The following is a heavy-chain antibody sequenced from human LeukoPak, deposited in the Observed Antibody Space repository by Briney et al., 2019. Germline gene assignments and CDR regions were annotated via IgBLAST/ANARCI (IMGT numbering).Heavy chain of an antibody. D-gene: IGHD3-3*01. J-gene: IGHJ4*02. V-gene: IGHV3-48*02. CDR2: ISSSSSTI. Sequence: PGGSLRLSCAASGFTFSTYSMNWVRQAPGKGLEWVSYISSSSSTIYYADSVKGRFTISRDNAKNSLYLQMNSLRDEDPAVYYCARAETTGRITIFGVVITADEYFDYWGQGTLVTVSS. CDR1: GFTFSTYS. CDR3: ARAETTGRITIFGVVITADEYFDY.